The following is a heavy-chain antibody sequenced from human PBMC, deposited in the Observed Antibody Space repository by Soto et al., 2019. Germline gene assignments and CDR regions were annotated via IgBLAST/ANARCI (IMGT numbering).Heavy chain of an antibody. CDR1: GGTFSSYT. D-gene: IGHD2-8*01. CDR3: AKNGQPPYYYYGMDV. J-gene: IGHJ6*02. CDR2: IIPILGIA. Sequence: GASVKVSCKASGGTFSSYTISWVRQAPGQGLEWMGRIIPILGIANYAQKFQGRVTITADKSTSTAYMELSSLRSEDTAVYYCAKNGQPPYYYYGMDVWGQGTTVTVSS. V-gene: IGHV1-69*02.